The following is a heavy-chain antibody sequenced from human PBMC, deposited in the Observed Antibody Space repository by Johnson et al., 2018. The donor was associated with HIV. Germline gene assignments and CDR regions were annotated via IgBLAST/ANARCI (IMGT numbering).Heavy chain of an antibody. V-gene: IGHV3-66*01. CDR3: AKESSYYYDNSGPY. Sequence: VQLVESGGGLVKPGESLRLSCVASGFTFSQAWMSWVRQAPGKGLEWVSVIYSGGSTYYADSVKGRFTISRDNSKNTLYLQMNSLRAEDTAVYYCAKESSYYYDNSGPYWGQGTMVTVSS. D-gene: IGHD3-22*01. CDR2: IYSGGST. J-gene: IGHJ3*01. CDR1: GFTFSQAW.